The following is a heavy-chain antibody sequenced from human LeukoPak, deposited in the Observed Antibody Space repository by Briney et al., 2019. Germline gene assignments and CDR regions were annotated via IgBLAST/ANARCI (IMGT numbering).Heavy chain of an antibody. J-gene: IGHJ4*02. CDR3: ARDLGGYSYFDY. D-gene: IGHD5-18*01. CDR1: GGSIGSGGYY. V-gene: IGHV4-31*03. CDR2: IYYSGST. Sequence: SETLSLTCTVSGGSIGSGGYYWSWIRQHPGKGLEWIGYIYYSGSTYYSPSLKSRVTISVDTSKNQFSLKLSSVTAADTAVYYCARDLGGYSYFDYWGQGTLVTVSS.